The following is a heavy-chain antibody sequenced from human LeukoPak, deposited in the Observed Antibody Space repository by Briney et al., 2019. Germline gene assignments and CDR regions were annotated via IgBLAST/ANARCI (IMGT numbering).Heavy chain of an antibody. V-gene: IGHV3-53*04. CDR1: GFTVSSNY. J-gene: IGHJ5*02. CDR3: AREDRDDSSGYFWFDP. D-gene: IGHD3-22*01. CDR2: IYSGGST. Sequence: GGSLRLSCAASGFTVSSNYMSWVRQAPGKGLEWVSVIYSGGSTYYADSVKGRLTISRHNSKNTLYLQMNSLRAEDTAVYYCAREDRDDSSGYFWFDPWGQGTLVTVSS.